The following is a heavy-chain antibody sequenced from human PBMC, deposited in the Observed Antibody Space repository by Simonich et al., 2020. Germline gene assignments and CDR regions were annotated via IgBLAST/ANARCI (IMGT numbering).Heavy chain of an antibody. CDR3: TREKGDYYDSSGYYAFDI. J-gene: IGHJ3*02. V-gene: IGHV3-49*03. CDR2: NESKAYGGKT. Sequence: EVQLVESGGGLVQPGRSLRLSCTASGFTFGDYAMSCFRQAPGKGLEWVSVNESKAYGGKTEYAASVKGRVTISRDDSKSIAYLQMNSLKTEDTAVYYCTREKGDYYDSSGYYAFDIWGQGTMVTVSS. CDR1: GFTFGDYA. D-gene: IGHD3-22*01.